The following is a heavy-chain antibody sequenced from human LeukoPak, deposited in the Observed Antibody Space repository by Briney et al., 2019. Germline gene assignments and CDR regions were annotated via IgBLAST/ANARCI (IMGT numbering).Heavy chain of an antibody. J-gene: IGHJ5*02. Sequence: ASVKVSCKASGYTFTGYYMHWVRQAPGQGLEWMGWINPNSGGTNYAQKFQGRVTMTRDTSISTAYMELSRLRSGDTAVYYCATTFTGNYYGSGNPWGQGTLVTVSS. CDR1: GYTFTGYY. CDR2: INPNSGGT. D-gene: IGHD3-10*01. V-gene: IGHV1-2*02. CDR3: ATTFTGNYYGSGNP.